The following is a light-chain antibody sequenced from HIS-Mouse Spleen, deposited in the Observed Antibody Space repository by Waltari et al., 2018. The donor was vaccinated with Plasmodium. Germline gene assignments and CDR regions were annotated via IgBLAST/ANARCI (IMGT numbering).Light chain of an antibody. CDR3: QQYNNWSFT. V-gene: IGKV3-15*01. CDR2: GAS. J-gene: IGKJ3*01. Sequence: EIVMTQSPATLSVSPGERATLSCRASQSVSSNLAWYQQKPGQAPRLLIYGASTRATGIPARFRGRGSGTEFTLTNSSLQSEDFAVYYCQQYNNWSFTFGPGTKVDIK. CDR1: QSVSSN.